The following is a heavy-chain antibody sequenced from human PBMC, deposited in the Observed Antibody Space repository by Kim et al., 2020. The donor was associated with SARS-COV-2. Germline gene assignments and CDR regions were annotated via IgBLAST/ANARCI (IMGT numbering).Heavy chain of an antibody. V-gene: IGHV3-74*01. CDR2: INSDGSST. CDR3: ARGRADYYGSGSYYKFDY. D-gene: IGHD3-10*01. CDR1: RFTFSSYW. J-gene: IGHJ4*02. Sequence: GGSLRLSCAASRFTFSSYWMHWVRQAPGKGLVWVSRINSDGSSTSYADSVKGRFTISRDNAKNTLYLQMNSLRAEDTAVYYCARGRADYYGSGSYYKFDYWGQGTLVTVSS.